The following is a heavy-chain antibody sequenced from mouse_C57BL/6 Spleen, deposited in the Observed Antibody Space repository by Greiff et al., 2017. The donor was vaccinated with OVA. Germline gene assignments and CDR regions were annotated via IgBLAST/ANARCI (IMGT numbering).Heavy chain of an antibody. V-gene: IGHV1-26*01. Sequence: VQLQQSGPELVKPGASVKISCKASGYTFTDYYMNWVKQSHGKSLEWIGDINPNNGGTSYNQKFKGKATLTVDKSSSTAYMELRSLTSEDSAVYYCAREGDYDYTWFAYWGQGTLVTVSA. J-gene: IGHJ3*01. CDR1: GYTFTDYY. CDR2: INPNNGGT. CDR3: AREGDYDYTWFAY. D-gene: IGHD2-4*01.